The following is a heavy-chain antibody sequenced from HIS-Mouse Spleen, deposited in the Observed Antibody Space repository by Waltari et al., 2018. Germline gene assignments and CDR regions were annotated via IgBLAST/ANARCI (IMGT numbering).Heavy chain of an antibody. CDR2: IYHSGRD. V-gene: IGHV4-38-2*02. CDR1: GYSISSGYY. CDR3: ARDPGYSSSSNAFDI. Sequence: QVQLQESGPGLVKPSETLSLTCTVSGYSISSGYYWGWIRQPPGKGLEWIGSIYHSGRDYYNPALKSQVTISVDTSKNQFSLKLSSVTAADTAVYYCARDPGYSSSSNAFDIWGQGTMVTVSS. J-gene: IGHJ3*02. D-gene: IGHD6-6*01.